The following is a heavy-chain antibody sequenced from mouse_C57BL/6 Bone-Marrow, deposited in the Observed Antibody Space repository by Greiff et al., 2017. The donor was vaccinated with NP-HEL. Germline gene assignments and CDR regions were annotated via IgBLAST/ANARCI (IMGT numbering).Heavy chain of an antibody. Sequence: QVQLQQPGAELVRPGSSVKLSCKASGYTFTSYWMHWVKQRPIQGLEWIGNIDPSDSETHYNQKFKDKATLTVDKSSSTAYMQLSSLTSDDSAVYYCAREEVSYGNPYYVADWGQGTTLTVSS. CDR3: AREEVSYGNPYYVAD. V-gene: IGHV1-52*01. D-gene: IGHD2-1*01. CDR2: IDPSDSET. CDR1: GYTFTSYW. J-gene: IGHJ2*01.